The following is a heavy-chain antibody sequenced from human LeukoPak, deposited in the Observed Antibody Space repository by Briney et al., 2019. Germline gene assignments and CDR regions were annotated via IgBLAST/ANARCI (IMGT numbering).Heavy chain of an antibody. D-gene: IGHD6-6*01. J-gene: IGHJ4*02. CDR2: ISAYNGNT. Sequence: GASVKVSCKASGYTFTSYGISWVRQAPGQGLEWMGWISAYNGNTNYAQKLQGRVTMTADTSTSTAYMELRSLRSDDTAVYYCARWLSDSSPLAFDYWGQGTLVTVSS. CDR3: ARWLSDSSPLAFDY. CDR1: GYTFTSYG. V-gene: IGHV1-18*01.